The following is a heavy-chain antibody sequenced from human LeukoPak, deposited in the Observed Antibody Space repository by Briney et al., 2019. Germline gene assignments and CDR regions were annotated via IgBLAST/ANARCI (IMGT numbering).Heavy chain of an antibody. J-gene: IGHJ5*02. V-gene: IGHV4-61*02. D-gene: IGHD3-10*01. CDR1: GGSISSDLYY. CDR2: IYSSGTT. Sequence: SQTLSLTCTVSGGSISSDLYYWSWIRQPAGKGLEWIGRIYSSGTTNYNPSLKSRVTISIERSKNQISLMLNSVTAADTAVYYCAGGAYGSGSYAKWFDPWGQGTLVIVSS. CDR3: AGGAYGSGSYAKWFDP.